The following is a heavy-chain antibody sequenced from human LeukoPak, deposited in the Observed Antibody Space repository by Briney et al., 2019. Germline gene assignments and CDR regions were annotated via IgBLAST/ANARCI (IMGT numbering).Heavy chain of an antibody. D-gene: IGHD6-19*01. V-gene: IGHV4-59*11. CDR3: ARWGDAAGTRGLLAFDV. CDR2: IHYTGST. J-gene: IGHJ3*01. Sequence: PSETLSLTCTVSGDSITTHYWNWIRQPPGKGLEWIGYIHYTGSTDLNPSLKSRVTLSVDTSKNQFSLKLSSVSAADTAVYFCARWGDAAGTRGLLAFDVWGRGTMVTVSS. CDR1: GDSITTHY.